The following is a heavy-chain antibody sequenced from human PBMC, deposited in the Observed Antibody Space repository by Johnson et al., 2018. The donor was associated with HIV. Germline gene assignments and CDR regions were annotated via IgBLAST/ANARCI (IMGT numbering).Heavy chain of an antibody. V-gene: IGHV3-23*04. Sequence: VQLVESGGGLVKPWGTLRLSCAASGFTFDDYAMHWVRQTPGKGLAWVSAVSAGGDNTYYADSVEGRFTISRDNSKNTLYLQMNSLRAEDTAVYYCARQGPGYCSGSGWYHAFDIWGQGTMVTVSS. J-gene: IGHJ3*02. CDR2: VSAGGDNT. CDR1: GFTFDDYA. CDR3: ARQGPGYCSGSGWYHAFDI. D-gene: IGHD2-15*01.